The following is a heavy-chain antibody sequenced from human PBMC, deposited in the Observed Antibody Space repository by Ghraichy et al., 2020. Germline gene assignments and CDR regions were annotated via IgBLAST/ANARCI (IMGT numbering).Heavy chain of an antibody. CDR1: GYTFTSYA. CDR3: AIVAARLPGLYNWFDP. J-gene: IGHJ5*02. V-gene: IGHV1-3*01. CDR2: INAGNGNT. Sequence: ASVKVSCKASGYTFTSYAMHWVRQAPGQRLEWMGWINAGNGNTKYSQKFQGRVTITRDTSASTAYMELSSLRSEDTAVYYCAIVAARLPGLYNWFDPWGQGTLVTVSS. D-gene: IGHD6-6*01.